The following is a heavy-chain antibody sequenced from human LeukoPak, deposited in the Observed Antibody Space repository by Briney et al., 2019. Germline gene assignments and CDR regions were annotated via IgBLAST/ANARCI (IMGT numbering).Heavy chain of an antibody. CDR3: AGRYFDWLGNDY. CDR2: IYSSGST. D-gene: IGHD3-9*01. Sequence: SETLSLTCIVSGGSVRSYYWSWIRQPAVKGLEWIGRIYSSGSTNYNPSLKSRVTISVDTSKNQVFLKLSSVTAADTAVYYCAGRYFDWLGNDYWGQGTLVTVSS. CDR1: GGSVRSYY. J-gene: IGHJ4*02. V-gene: IGHV4-4*07.